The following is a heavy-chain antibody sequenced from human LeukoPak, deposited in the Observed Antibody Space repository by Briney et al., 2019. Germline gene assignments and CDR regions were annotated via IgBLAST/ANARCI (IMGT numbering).Heavy chain of an antibody. D-gene: IGHD5-18*01. Sequence: GGSLRLSCAASGFTFSSYGMHWVRQAPGKGLEWVAVLSYDGSDKYYADSVKGRFTISRDNSKNTLYLQMNSLRAEDTAVYYCARVGEDTAMADYWGQGTLVTVSS. V-gene: IGHV3-30*03. CDR2: LSYDGSDK. CDR3: ARVGEDTAMADY. CDR1: GFTFSSYG. J-gene: IGHJ4*02.